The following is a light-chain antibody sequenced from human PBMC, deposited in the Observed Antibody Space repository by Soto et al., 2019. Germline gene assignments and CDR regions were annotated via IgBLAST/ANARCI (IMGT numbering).Light chain of an antibody. Sequence: EIVMTQSPVTLSVSPGERATLSCRASQSVSSNLAWYQHKPGQAPRLLIYGAATRATGVPARFSGSGSGTEFTLTIISLQSEDFVVYYCHHYYNWPPWTFGRGTKVEIK. CDR2: GAA. CDR3: HHYYNWPPWT. J-gene: IGKJ1*01. CDR1: QSVSSN. V-gene: IGKV3-15*01.